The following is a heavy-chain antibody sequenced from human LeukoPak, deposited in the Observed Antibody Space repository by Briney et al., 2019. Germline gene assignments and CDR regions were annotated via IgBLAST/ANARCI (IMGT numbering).Heavy chain of an antibody. Sequence: GPTLVNPTQTLTLTCTFSGFSLITSGMCVSRIRQPPGKALEWLALIDWDDDKYYSTSLKTRLTISKDTFKNQVVLTMTNMDPVDTATYYCARISAYGDYYFDYWGQGTLVTVFS. J-gene: IGHJ4*02. D-gene: IGHD4-17*01. CDR3: ARISAYGDYYFDY. V-gene: IGHV2-70*01. CDR1: GFSLITSGMC. CDR2: IDWDDDK.